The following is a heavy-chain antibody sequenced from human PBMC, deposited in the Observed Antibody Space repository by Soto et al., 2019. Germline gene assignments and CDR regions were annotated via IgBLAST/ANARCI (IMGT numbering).Heavy chain of an antibody. Sequence: EVQLLESGGGLIQPGGSLRLSCAASGFTFRTYAMSWVRKAPGTGLAWVSGLFGNGGGISYADSVMGRFTISRDNSNNMVYREMHSLRVADTGVYYCAKDRQPEGLGPFDHWGQGTLVTVSS. CDR2: LFGNGGGI. CDR1: GFTFRTYA. CDR3: AKDRQPEGLGPFDH. J-gene: IGHJ4*02. V-gene: IGHV3-23*01. D-gene: IGHD3-16*01.